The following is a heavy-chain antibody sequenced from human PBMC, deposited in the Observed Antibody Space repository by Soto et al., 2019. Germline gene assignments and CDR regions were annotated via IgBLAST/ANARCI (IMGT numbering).Heavy chain of an antibody. CDR3: ARGNYYDSSGYSYFDY. V-gene: IGHV4-59*01. CDR1: GGSISSYY. J-gene: IGHJ4*02. D-gene: IGHD3-22*01. CDR2: IYYSGST. Sequence: QVQLQESGPGLVKPSETLSLTCTVSGGSISSYYWSWIRQPPGKGLEWIGYIYYSGSTNYNPSLKSRVTISVDTSKNQFSLKLSSVTAADTAVYYCARGNYYDSSGYSYFDYWGQGTLVTVSS.